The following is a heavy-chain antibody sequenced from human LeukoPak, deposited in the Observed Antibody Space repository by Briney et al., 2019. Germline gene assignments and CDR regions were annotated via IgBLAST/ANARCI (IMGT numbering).Heavy chain of an antibody. D-gene: IGHD6-13*01. CDR3: ARVRSSTDFDY. V-gene: IGHV3-48*03. CDR2: ISSSGSSI. J-gene: IGHJ4*02. CDR1: AFTFSSYG. Sequence: PGGSLRLSCAASAFTFSSYGMNWVRRAPGKGLEWVSYISSSGSSIYYADSVKGRFTISRDNAKNSLYLQMNSLRAEDTAVYYCARVRSSTDFDYWGQGTLVTVSS.